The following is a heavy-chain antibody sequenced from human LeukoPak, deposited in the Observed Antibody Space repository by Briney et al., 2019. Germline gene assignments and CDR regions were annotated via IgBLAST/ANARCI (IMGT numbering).Heavy chain of an antibody. D-gene: IGHD2-8*01. V-gene: IGHV1-2*02. Sequence: ASVKVSCKASGYTFNGYYMQWVRQAPGQGLEWMGWINPNSGGTNYAQKFQGRVTMTRDTSISTAYMELSRLRSDDTAVYYCARDPDVLMVYAIRRYYGYYGMDVWGQGTTVTVSS. CDR1: GYTFNGYY. CDR2: INPNSGGT. CDR3: ARDPDVLMVYAIRRYYGYYGMDV. J-gene: IGHJ6*02.